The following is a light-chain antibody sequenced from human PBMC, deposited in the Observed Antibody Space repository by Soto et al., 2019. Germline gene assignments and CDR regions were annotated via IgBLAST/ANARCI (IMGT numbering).Light chain of an antibody. Sequence: QSALTQPASVSGSPGQSITISCTGTSSDVGGYNYVSWYQQHPGKALKLMIYDVSNRPSGVSNRFSGSKSGNTASLTISGLHAEDEADYYCSSYTSSSTVVFGGGTKLTVL. CDR3: SSYTSSSTVV. V-gene: IGLV2-14*01. CDR1: SSDVGGYNY. J-gene: IGLJ2*01. CDR2: DVS.